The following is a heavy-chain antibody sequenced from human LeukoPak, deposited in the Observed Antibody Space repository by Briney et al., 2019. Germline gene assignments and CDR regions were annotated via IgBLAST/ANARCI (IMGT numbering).Heavy chain of an antibody. CDR2: IWYDGSNK. Sequence: GGSLRLSCAASGFTFSSYGMHWVRQAPGKGLEWVAVIWYDGSNKYYADSVKGRFTISRDNSKNTLYLQMNSLRAEDTAVYYCAQADDSSGYYRISIDYWGQGTLVTVSS. J-gene: IGHJ4*02. CDR1: GFTFSSYG. V-gene: IGHV3-33*06. CDR3: AQADDSSGYYRISIDY. D-gene: IGHD3-22*01.